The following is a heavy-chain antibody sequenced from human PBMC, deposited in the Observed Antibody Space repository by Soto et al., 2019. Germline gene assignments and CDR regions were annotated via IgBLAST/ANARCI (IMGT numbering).Heavy chain of an antibody. CDR1: GFTFSSYA. V-gene: IGHV3-23*01. Sequence: PGGSLRLSCAASGFTFSSYAMSWVRQAPGKGLEWVSAISGSGGSTYYADSVKGRFTISRDNSKNTLYLQMNSLRAEDTAVYYCAKSTGYSSSWPYRVAYWGQGTLVTVSS. CDR2: ISGSGGST. D-gene: IGHD6-13*01. CDR3: AKSTGYSSSWPYRVAY. J-gene: IGHJ4*02.